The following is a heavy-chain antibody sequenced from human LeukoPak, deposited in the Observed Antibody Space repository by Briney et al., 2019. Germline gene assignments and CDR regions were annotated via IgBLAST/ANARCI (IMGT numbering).Heavy chain of an antibody. V-gene: IGHV3-33*01. Sequence: GRSLRLSCAVSGFTFTNHGMHWVRQAPGHGLGWGAVIWYDGSNKYSADPVKGRFTISRDNSKNTPYLQMNRLRAEDTVIYSCARDRSARYLDSWGQGNLVIVSS. CDR3: ARDRSARYLDS. CDR2: IWYDGSNK. J-gene: IGHJ4*02. CDR1: GFTFTNHG.